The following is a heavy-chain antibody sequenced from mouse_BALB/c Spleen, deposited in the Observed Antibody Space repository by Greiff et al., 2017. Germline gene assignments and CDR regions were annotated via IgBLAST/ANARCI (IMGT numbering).Heavy chain of an antibody. Sequence: EVQVVESGGGLVQPGGSRKLSCAASGFTFSSFGMHWVRQAPEKGLEWVAYISSGGGSTYYPDTVKGRFTISRDNAKNTLYLQMSSLKSEDTAMYYCARQYYDYDGTFYFDYWGQGTTLTVSS. V-gene: IGHV5-12-1*01. CDR1: GFTFSSFG. J-gene: IGHJ2*01. CDR2: ISSGGGST. D-gene: IGHD2-4*01. CDR3: ARQYYDYDGTFYFDY.